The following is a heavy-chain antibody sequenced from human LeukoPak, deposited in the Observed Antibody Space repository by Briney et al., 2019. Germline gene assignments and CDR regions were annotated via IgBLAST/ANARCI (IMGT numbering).Heavy chain of an antibody. CDR1: GGSISSSNYY. V-gene: IGHV4-39*01. D-gene: IGHD6-19*01. CDR3: ARLAGPRNFINY. J-gene: IGHJ4*02. Sequence: SETLSLTCTVSGGSISSSNYYWGWIRQPPGKGLEWIGSIYSSGSTYYSPSVKSRVTISVDTSKNQFSLNLNSVTAADMAVYYCARLAGPRNFINYWGQGTLVTVSS. CDR2: IYSSGST.